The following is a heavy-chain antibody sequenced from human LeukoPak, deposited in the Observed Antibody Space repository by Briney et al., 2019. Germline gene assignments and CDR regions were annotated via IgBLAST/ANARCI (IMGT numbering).Heavy chain of an antibody. CDR3: AKLLVSGITGTTGDY. Sequence: GGSLRLSCAASGFTFSSYWMHWVRQAPGKGLVWFSRTNSDGSSTSYAASVKGRFTISRDNAKNTLYLQLNSLRAEDTAVYYCAKLLVSGITGTTGDYWGQGTLVTVSS. J-gene: IGHJ4*02. CDR1: GFTFSSYW. D-gene: IGHD1-7*01. V-gene: IGHV3-74*01. CDR2: TNSDGSST.